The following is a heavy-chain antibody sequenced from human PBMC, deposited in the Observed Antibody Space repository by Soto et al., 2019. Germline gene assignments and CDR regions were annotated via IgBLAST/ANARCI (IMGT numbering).Heavy chain of an antibody. CDR2: ISYDGSNK. CDR3: TNSGSYWGPFDY. Sequence: GGSLRLSCAASGFTFSSYAMHWVRQAPGKGLEWVAVISYDGSNKYYADSVKGRFTISRDNSKNTLYLQMNSLRAEDTAVYYCTNSGSYWGPFDYWGQGTLVTVSS. CDR1: GFTFSSYA. D-gene: IGHD1-26*01. J-gene: IGHJ4*02. V-gene: IGHV3-30-3*01.